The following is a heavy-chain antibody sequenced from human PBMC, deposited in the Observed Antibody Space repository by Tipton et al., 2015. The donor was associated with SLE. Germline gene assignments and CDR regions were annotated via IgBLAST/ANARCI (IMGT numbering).Heavy chain of an antibody. CDR2: IYYSGST. CDR1: GGSFSGYY. D-gene: IGHD1-26*01. V-gene: IGHV4-34*09. CDR3: AIWQWELSGGGYFDY. J-gene: IGHJ4*02. Sequence: TLSLTCAVYGGSFSGYYWSWIRQPPGKGLEWIGYIYYSGSTYYNPSLKSRVTISVDTSKNQLSLNLTSVTAADTAVYFCAIWQWELSGGGYFDYWGQGTLVTVSS.